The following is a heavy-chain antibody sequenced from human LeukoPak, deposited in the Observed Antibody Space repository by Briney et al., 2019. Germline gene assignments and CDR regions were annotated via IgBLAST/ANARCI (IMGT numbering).Heavy chain of an antibody. D-gene: IGHD3-3*01. Sequence: SETLSLTCTVSGGSISSGDYYWSWIRQPPGKGLEWIGYIYYSGSTYYNPSLKSRVTISVDTSKNQFSLKLSSVTAADTAVYYCARELAIFGVVTRDYYYYGMDVWGQGTTVTVSS. CDR1: GGSISSGDYY. J-gene: IGHJ6*02. V-gene: IGHV4-30-4*01. CDR2: IYYSGST. CDR3: ARELAIFGVVTRDYYYYGMDV.